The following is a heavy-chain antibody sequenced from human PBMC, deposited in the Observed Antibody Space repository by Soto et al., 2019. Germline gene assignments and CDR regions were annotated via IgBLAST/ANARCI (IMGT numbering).Heavy chain of an antibody. D-gene: IGHD3-22*01. J-gene: IGHJ2*01. Sequence: EEQVVESGGGLVQPGGSLRLSCAASGFSLSSYWMTWVRQAPGKGLEWVANIKQDGSETHYVDSVKVRFTISRDNAKNYLYLQMNSLRAADTSLYYCARVYYNSDSSRYRAFDLWCRGTLVTASS. CDR3: ARVYYNSDSSRYRAFDL. CDR1: GFSLSSYW. V-gene: IGHV3-7*04. CDR2: IKQDGSET.